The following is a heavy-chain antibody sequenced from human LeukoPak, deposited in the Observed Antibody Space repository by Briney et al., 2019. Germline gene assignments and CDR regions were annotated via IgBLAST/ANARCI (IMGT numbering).Heavy chain of an antibody. CDR2: INPNSGGT. Sequence: ASVKVSCKASGYTFTGYYMHWVRQAPGQGLEWMGWINPNSGGTNYAQKFQGRVTMTRDTSLSTAYMELSRLRSDDTAVYYCARLQWLVERYFQHWGQGTLVTVSS. CDR3: ARLQWLVERYFQH. D-gene: IGHD6-19*01. V-gene: IGHV1-2*02. CDR1: GYTFTGYY. J-gene: IGHJ1*01.